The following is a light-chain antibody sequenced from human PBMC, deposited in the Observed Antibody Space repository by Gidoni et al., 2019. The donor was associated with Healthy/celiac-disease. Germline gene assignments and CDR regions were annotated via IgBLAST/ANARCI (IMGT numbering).Light chain of an antibody. V-gene: IGKV3-15*01. CDR2: GAS. CDR1: QSVSST. CDR3: QQYNNWWT. Sequence: EIVMTQSPATLSVSPGERATLSCRASQSVSSTLAWYQKKPGQAPRLLICGASTRATGIPARFSGSGSGTEFTLTISSLQSEDFAVYYCQQYNNWWTFGQGTKVEIK. J-gene: IGKJ1*01.